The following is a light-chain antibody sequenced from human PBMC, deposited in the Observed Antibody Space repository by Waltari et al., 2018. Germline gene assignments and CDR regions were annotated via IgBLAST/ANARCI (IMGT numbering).Light chain of an antibody. V-gene: IGLV2-14*03. J-gene: IGLJ2*01. Sequence: SALTQPDSVSGSPGQSITISSTGLSRHTGSYDYFSWYQQHPVKAPTGIIYDVSTRPSGVSNRFSGSKSGSSASLTISGLQAEDEADYYCCSYTSSTAAIFGGGTKLTVL. CDR1: SRHTGSYDY. CDR3: CSYTSSTAAI. CDR2: DVS.